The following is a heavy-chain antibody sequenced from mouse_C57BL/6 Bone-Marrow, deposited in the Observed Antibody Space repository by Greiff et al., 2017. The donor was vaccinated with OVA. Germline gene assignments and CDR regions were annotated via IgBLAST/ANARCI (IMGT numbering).Heavy chain of an antibody. D-gene: IGHD4-1*01. V-gene: IGHV3-3*01. CDR1: GFSINSDCY. CDR2: TFYSGIT. Sequence: EVQRVESGPSLVRPSQTLSLTCTVTGFSINSDCYWIWIRQFPGNKLEYIGYTFYSGITYYNPSLESRTYITRDTSKNQFSLKLSSVTTEDTATYYCARVLELGGGWYFDVWGTGTTVTVSS. CDR3: ARVLELGGGWYFDV. J-gene: IGHJ1*03.